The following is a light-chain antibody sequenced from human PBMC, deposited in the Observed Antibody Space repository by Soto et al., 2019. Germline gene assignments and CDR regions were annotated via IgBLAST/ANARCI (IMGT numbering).Light chain of an antibody. CDR2: EVY. V-gene: IGKV2-30*01. CDR1: QSLVDSGGNTY. CDR3: QQYNSYSWT. Sequence: DVVMTQSPLSLPVTLGQPASISCSSSQSLVDSGGNTYFNWYQQRPGQPQRRLIYEVYNRDSGVQDRFSGSGSGTDFTLKIRRVEADDFATYYCQQYNSYSWTFGQGTKVDIK. J-gene: IGKJ1*01.